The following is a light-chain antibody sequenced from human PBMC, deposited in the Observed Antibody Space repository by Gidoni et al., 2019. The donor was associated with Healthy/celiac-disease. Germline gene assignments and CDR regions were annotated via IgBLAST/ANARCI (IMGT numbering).Light chain of an antibody. Sequence: DIQMTQSPSSLSASVGDRVTITVRASQSISSYLNWYQKKPGKAPKLLIYAASSLQSGVPSRFSGSGSGTDFTLTISSLQPEDFATYYCQQSYSTPLPFGGGTKVEIK. CDR3: QQSYSTPLP. V-gene: IGKV1-39*01. CDR2: AAS. CDR1: QSISSY. J-gene: IGKJ4*01.